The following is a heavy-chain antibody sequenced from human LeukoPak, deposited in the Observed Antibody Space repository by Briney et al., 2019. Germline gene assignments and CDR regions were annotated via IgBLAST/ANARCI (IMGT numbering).Heavy chain of an antibody. CDR1: GYTFTGYA. D-gene: IGHD2-21*01. CDR2: ISCGNGNT. V-gene: IGHV1-3*01. Sequence: ASVTVSCKASGYTFTGYAIHWARQAPGQRLEWMGWISCGNGNTKHSQKFQDRVTITRDTSATTAYMELSSLRSEDTAVYYCARDSGYQLMWFWGQGTLVTVSS. J-gene: IGHJ4*02. CDR3: ARDSGYQLMWF.